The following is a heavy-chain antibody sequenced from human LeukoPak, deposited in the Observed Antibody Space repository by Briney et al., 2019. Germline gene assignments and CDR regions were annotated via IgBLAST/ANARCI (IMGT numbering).Heavy chain of an antibody. CDR2: INPNSGGT. CDR3: ARVYPRVRGVINLWFDP. J-gene: IGHJ5*02. V-gene: IGHV1-2*06. D-gene: IGHD3-10*01. CDR1: GYTFTGYY. Sequence: ASVKVSCKASGYTFTGYYMHWVRQAPGQGLEWMGRINPNSGGTNYAQKFQGRVTMTRDTSISTAYMELSRLRSDDTAVYYCARVYPRVRGVINLWFDPWGQGTLVTVSS.